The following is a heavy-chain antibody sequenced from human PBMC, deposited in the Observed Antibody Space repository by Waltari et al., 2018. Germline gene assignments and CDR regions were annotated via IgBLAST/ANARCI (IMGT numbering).Heavy chain of an antibody. CDR2: IIPIFGTA. D-gene: IGHD1-26*01. CDR1: GGTFGSYP. Sequence: QVQLVQSGAEVKKPGSSVKVSCKASGGTFGSYPISWVRQAPGQGLEWMGGIIPIFGTANYAQKFQGRVTITADESTSTAYMELSSLRSEDTAVYYCARVYPSGSYFDYWGQGTLVTVSS. V-gene: IGHV1-69*01. CDR3: ARVYPSGSYFDY. J-gene: IGHJ4*02.